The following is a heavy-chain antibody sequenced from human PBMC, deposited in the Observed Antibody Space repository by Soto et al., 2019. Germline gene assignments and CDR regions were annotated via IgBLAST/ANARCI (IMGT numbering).Heavy chain of an antibody. V-gene: IGHV3-73*01. Sequence: GGSLRLSCAASGFTFSGSAMHWVRQASGKGLEWVGRIRSKANSYATAYAASVKGRFTISRDDSKNTAYLQMNSLKTEDTAVYYCTRHARSNEHPRSYYYGSGSYYSFDYWGQGT. CDR1: GFTFSGSA. D-gene: IGHD3-10*01. CDR2: IRSKANSYAT. CDR3: TRHARSNEHPRSYYYGSGSYYSFDY. J-gene: IGHJ4*02.